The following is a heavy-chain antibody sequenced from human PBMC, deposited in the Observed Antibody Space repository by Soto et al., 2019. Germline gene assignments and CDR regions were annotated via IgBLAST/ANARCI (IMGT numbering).Heavy chain of an antibody. V-gene: IGHV3-30*18. Sequence: GGSLRLSCAASGFTFSSYGMHWVRQAPGKGLEWVAVISYDGTNKYYADSVRGRFTISRDNSKNTLYLQMNSLRAEDTAVYYCAKDYYGSASYLRAPMDVWGQGTTVTVSS. D-gene: IGHD3-10*01. J-gene: IGHJ6*02. CDR3: AKDYYGSASYLRAPMDV. CDR2: ISYDGTNK. CDR1: GFTFSSYG.